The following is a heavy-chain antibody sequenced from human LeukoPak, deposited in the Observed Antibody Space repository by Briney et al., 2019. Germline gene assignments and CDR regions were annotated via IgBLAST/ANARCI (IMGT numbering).Heavy chain of an antibody. CDR1: GGTFNSYT. J-gene: IGHJ4*02. CDR3: ASRVGAAPTYYFDY. Sequence: ASVKVSCKASGGTFNSYTISWVRQAPGQGLEWMGGIIPIFDTANYAQKLQGRVTITADESTSTAYMELSSLRSEDTAVYYCASRVGAAPTYYFDYWGQGTLVTVSS. D-gene: IGHD1-26*01. V-gene: IGHV1-69*13. CDR2: IIPIFDTA.